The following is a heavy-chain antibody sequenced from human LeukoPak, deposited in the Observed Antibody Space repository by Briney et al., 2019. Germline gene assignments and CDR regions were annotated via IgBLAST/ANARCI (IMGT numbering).Heavy chain of an antibody. CDR1: GFTLSTYV. D-gene: IGHD3-16*02. Sequence: GGSLRLSCAASGFTLSTYVMSWVRQAPGKGLEWLSLILHNGDSTYYADSVKGRFTISRDNSKNTLYLQMNSLRAEDTAVYYCARLSSFAFDIWGQGTMVTVSS. J-gene: IGHJ3*02. V-gene: IGHV3-23*01. CDR3: ARLSSFAFDI. CDR2: ILHNGDST.